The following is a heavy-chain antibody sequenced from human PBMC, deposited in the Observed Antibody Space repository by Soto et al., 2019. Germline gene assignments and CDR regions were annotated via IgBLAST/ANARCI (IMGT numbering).Heavy chain of an antibody. J-gene: IGHJ4*02. V-gene: IGHV1-69*13. CDR3: ARGYCISTSCYIYFDY. CDR1: GYTFTSYG. Sequence: GASVKVSCKASGYTFTSYGISWVRQAPGQGLEWTGGIIPIFGTANYAQKFQGRVTITADESTSTAYMELSSLRSEDTAVYYCARGYCISTSCYIYFDYWGQGTLVTVSS. CDR2: IIPIFGTA. D-gene: IGHD2-2*02.